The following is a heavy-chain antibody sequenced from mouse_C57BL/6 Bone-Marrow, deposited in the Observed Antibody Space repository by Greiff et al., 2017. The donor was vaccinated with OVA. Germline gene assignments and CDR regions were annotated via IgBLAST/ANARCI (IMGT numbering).Heavy chain of an antibody. J-gene: IGHJ1*03. CDR2: ISNLADSI. CDR3: ARQGIYYDYDKDWYFDV. D-gene: IGHD2-4*01. CDR1: GFTFSDYG. Sequence: EVKLMESGGGLVQPGGSLKLSCAASGFTFSDYGMAWVRQAPRKGPEWVAFISNLADSIYYADTVTGRFTISRENATNTLYLEMSSLRSEDTAMYYCARQGIYYDYDKDWYFDVWGTGTTVTVSS. V-gene: IGHV5-15*01.